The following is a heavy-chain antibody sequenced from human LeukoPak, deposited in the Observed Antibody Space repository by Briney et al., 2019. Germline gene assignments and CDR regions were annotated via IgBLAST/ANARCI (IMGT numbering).Heavy chain of an antibody. D-gene: IGHD1-1*01. V-gene: IGHV3-21*01. CDR2: ISSSSSYI. J-gene: IGHJ4*02. Sequence: GGSLRLSCAASGFTLSSYSMHWVRQAPGKGLEWVSSISSSSSYIYYADSVKGRFTISRDNDKTSLYLQMNRLRAEDTAVYYCATLTGTEIDYWGQGTLVTVSS. CDR1: GFTLSSYS. CDR3: ATLTGTEIDY.